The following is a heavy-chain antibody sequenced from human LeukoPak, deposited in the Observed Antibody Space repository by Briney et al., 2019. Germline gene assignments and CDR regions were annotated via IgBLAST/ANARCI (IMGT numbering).Heavy chain of an antibody. V-gene: IGHV3-48*01. CDR1: GFIFSNHG. CDR2: ISSTSSDI. J-gene: IGHJ4*02. Sequence: GGSLRLSCTASGFIFSNHGMNWVRQAPGKGLEWISYISSTSSDIYYLDSVKGRFTISRDNAKNSLYLQMNSLRAEDTAVYYCARGGREFTQKYYYDSSGSHSYFDYWGQGTLVTVSS. CDR3: ARGGREFTQKYYYDSSGSHSYFDY. D-gene: IGHD3-22*01.